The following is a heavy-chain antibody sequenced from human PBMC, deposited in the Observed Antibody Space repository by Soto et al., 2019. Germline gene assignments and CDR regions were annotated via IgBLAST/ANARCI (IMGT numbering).Heavy chain of an antibody. Sequence: SETLSLTCTVSGGSISSYYWSWIRQPPGKGLEWIGYIYYSGSTNYNPSLKSRVTISVDTSKNQFSLKLSSVTAADTAVYYCARDLAVAGYYCYYGMDVWGQGTTVTVSS. CDR3: ARDLAVAGYYCYYGMDV. J-gene: IGHJ6*02. D-gene: IGHD6-19*01. CDR1: GGSISSYY. V-gene: IGHV4-59*01. CDR2: IYYSGST.